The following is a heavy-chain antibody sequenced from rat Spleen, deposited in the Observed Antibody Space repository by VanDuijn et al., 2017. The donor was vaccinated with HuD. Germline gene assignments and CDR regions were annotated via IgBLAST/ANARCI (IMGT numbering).Heavy chain of an antibody. Sequence: EVQLVESGGGLVQPGRSLKLSCVASGFTFNNYWMTWIRQAPGKGLEWVASITNSGGSTYYPQSVKGRFTISRVKAKSPLDPQMNSLRTDDTATYYCTRGEYGVDYWGQGVMVTVSS. CDR3: TRGEYGVDY. CDR2: ITNSGGST. D-gene: IGHD1-11*01. CDR1: GFTFNNYW. J-gene: IGHJ2*01. V-gene: IGHV5-31*01.